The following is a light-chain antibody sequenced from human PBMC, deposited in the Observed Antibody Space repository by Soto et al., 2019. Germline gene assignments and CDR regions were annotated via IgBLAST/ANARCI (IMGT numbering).Light chain of an antibody. Sequence: DIVLTQSPGTLSLSPGDRAALSCGASQSLSNNFLAWYQQKPGQAPRLLISGASSRATGIPDRFSGSASGPDFTLTINRLEPEDFAVYYCQLYGISPQFGQGTRLEIK. CDR1: QSLSNNF. CDR3: QLYGISPQ. V-gene: IGKV3-20*01. CDR2: GAS. J-gene: IGKJ5*01.